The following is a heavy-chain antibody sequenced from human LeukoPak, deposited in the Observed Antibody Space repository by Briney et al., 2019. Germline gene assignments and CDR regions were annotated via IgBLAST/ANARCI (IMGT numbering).Heavy chain of an antibody. J-gene: IGHJ4*02. CDR1: GFTFSSYW. V-gene: IGHV3-7*01. CDR3: ARGPTRANSSDY. D-gene: IGHD2/OR15-2a*01. Sequence: PGGSLRLSCAASGFTFSSYWMSWVRQVPGKGLEWVAKIKQDGSEKYYVDSVKGRFTPSRDNAKNSLYLQMNSLRAEGTAVYYCARGPTRANSSDYWGQGTLVTVSS. CDR2: IKQDGSEK.